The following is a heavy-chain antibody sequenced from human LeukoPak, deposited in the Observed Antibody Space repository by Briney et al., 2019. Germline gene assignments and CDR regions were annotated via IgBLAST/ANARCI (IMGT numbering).Heavy chain of an antibody. D-gene: IGHD5-18*01. Sequence: SETLSLTCTVSGGSISSHYWSWIRQPPGKGLEWIAYLFDSVNTKDNPSLQSRLTLSANTSKNQFSLRLSSVTAADTAVYYCATIKRGSIFGYFDFWGQGIKVTVSS. CDR1: GGSISSHY. J-gene: IGHJ4*02. V-gene: IGHV4-59*11. CDR3: ATIKRGSIFGYFDF. CDR2: LFDSVNT.